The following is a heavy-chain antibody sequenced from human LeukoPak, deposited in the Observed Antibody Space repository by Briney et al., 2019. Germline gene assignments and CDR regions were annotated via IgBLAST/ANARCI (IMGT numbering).Heavy chain of an antibody. CDR3: ARQPVGYCSSTSCHFDY. CDR2: IYYSGST. Sequence: SETLSLTCTVSGGSISSYYWSWIRQPPGKGLEWIGYIYYSGSTNYKPSLKSRVTISVDTSKNQFSLKLSSVTAADTAVYYCARQPVGYCSSTSCHFDYWGQGTLVTVSS. V-gene: IGHV4-59*01. CDR1: GGSISSYY. J-gene: IGHJ4*02. D-gene: IGHD2-2*01.